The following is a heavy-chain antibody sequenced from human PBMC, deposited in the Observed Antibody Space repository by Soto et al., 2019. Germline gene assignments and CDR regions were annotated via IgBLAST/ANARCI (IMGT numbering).Heavy chain of an antibody. CDR3: AREGVEMATMDD. Sequence: QVQLVQSGAEVKKPGASVKVSCKASGYTFTSYYMHWVRQAPGQGLEWMGIINPSGGSTSYAQKFQGRVAMTRDTSTSTVYMELSSLRSEDTAVYYCAREGVEMATMDDWGQGTLVTVSS. CDR2: INPSGGST. CDR1: GYTFTSYY. J-gene: IGHJ4*02. D-gene: IGHD5-12*01. V-gene: IGHV1-46*01.